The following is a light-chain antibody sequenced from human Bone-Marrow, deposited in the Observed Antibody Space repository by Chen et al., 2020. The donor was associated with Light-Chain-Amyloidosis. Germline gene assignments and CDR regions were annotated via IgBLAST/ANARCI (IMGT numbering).Light chain of an antibody. J-gene: IGLJ3*02. V-gene: IGLV3-21*03. Sequence: SYVLTPPSSVSVAPGTTATIACGGNNIGDTSVHWYQQTPGQAPLLVVYDDSDRPSGIPERLSGSNSGNTATLTISRVEAGDEADYYCQVWDRSSDRPVFGGGTKLTVL. CDR2: DDS. CDR1: NIGDTS. CDR3: QVWDRSSDRPV.